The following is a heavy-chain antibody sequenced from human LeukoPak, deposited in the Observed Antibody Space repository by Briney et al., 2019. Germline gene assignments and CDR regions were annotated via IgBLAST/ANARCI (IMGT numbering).Heavy chain of an antibody. CDR1: GFTFSSYS. D-gene: IGHD5-12*01. J-gene: IGHJ4*02. V-gene: IGHV3-21*01. CDR3: ARGLGL. CDR2: ITSSGTYI. Sequence: GGSLRPSCAASGFTFSSYSMNWVRQAPGKAMEWVSSITSSGTYIFYADSVKGRFTISRDDAKKTLYLQMDSLRDEDTAVYYCARGLGLWGQGTLVTVSS.